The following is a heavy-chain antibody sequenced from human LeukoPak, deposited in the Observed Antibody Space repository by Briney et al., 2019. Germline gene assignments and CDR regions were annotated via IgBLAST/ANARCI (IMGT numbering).Heavy chain of an antibody. J-gene: IGHJ5*02. CDR2: INPSGGST. CDR1: GYTFTGYY. Sequence: GASVKVSCKASGYTFTGYYMHWVRQAPGQGLEWMGIINPSGGSTSYAQKFQGRVTMTRDTSTSTVYMELSSLRSEDTAVYYCARDAYYYDSSGYYSGWFDPWGQGTLVTVSS. CDR3: ARDAYYYDSSGYYSGWFDP. V-gene: IGHV1-46*01. D-gene: IGHD3-22*01.